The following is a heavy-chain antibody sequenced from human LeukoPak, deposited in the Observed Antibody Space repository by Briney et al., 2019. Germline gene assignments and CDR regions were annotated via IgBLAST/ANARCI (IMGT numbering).Heavy chain of an antibody. V-gene: IGHV4-4*07. Sequence: PSETLSLTCTVSGGSISSYYWSWIRQPAGKGLEWIGRIYTSGSTNYNPSLKSRVTMSVDTSKNQFSLKLSSVTAADTAVYYCARAGYSSSSGYMDVWGKGTTVTVSS. J-gene: IGHJ6*03. D-gene: IGHD6-6*01. CDR1: GGSISSYY. CDR3: ARAGYSSSSGYMDV. CDR2: IYTSGST.